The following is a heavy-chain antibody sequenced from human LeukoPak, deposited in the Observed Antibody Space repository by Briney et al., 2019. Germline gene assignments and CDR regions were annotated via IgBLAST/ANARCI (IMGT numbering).Heavy chain of an antibody. CDR3: AKSNGYGLIDY. V-gene: IGHV4-39*05. Sequence: PSETPSLTCAVSGASISSSNYYWGWVRQSPGKGLEWIGNIYSSGNTYYNASLKSRVTMYIDTSKNQFSLKLSSVTAADTAMYYCAKSNGYGLIDYWGQGTLVTVPS. CDR1: GASISSSNYY. CDR2: IYSSGNT. J-gene: IGHJ4*02. D-gene: IGHD5-12*01.